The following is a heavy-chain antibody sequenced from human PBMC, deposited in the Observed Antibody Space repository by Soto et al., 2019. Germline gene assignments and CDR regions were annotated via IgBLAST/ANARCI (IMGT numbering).Heavy chain of an antibody. V-gene: IGHV6-1*01. D-gene: IGHD6-19*01. CDR2: TYYRSKWYS. Sequence: SQTLSLTCAISGDSVSSNTAAWNWIRQSPSRGLEWLGRTYYRSKWYSEFAVSVKSRITINPDTSKNQFSLQLNSVTPEDTAVYYCARDPDSSGWNRRFASWGQGTLVTVSS. CDR1: GDSVSSNTAA. CDR3: ARDPDSSGWNRRFAS. J-gene: IGHJ5*01.